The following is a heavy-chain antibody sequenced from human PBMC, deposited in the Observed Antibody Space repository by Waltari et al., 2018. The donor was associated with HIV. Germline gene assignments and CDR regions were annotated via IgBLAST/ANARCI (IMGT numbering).Heavy chain of an antibody. CDR2: IYTSGST. Sequence: QVQLQESGPGLVKPSQTLSLTCTVPGGSISSGSSYWSWIRRPAGKGLEWIGRIYTSGSTNYNPSLKSRVTISVDTSKNQFSLKLSSVTAADTAVYYCAREPQDYYGSGDRAFDIWGQGTMVTVSS. V-gene: IGHV4-61*02. CDR3: AREPQDYYGSGDRAFDI. D-gene: IGHD3-10*01. J-gene: IGHJ3*02. CDR1: GGSISSGSSY.